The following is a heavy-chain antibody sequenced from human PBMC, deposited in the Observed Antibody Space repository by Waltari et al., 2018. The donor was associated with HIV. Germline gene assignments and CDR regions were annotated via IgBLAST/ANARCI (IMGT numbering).Heavy chain of an antibody. D-gene: IGHD5-12*01. CDR3: ARIGYANRPFDY. CDR2: IYYSGST. CDR1: GGSISSSSYY. Sequence: QLQLQESGPGLVKPSETLSLTCTVSGGSISSSSYYWGWIRQPPGKGLGWIGSIYYSGSTYYNPTLKSRVTISVDTSKNQFSLKLSSVTAADTAVYYCARIGYANRPFDYWGQGTLVTVSS. J-gene: IGHJ4*02. V-gene: IGHV4-39*01.